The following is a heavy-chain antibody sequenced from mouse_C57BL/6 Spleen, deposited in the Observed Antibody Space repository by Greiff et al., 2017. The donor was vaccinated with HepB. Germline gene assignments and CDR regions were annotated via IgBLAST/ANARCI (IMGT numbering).Heavy chain of an antibody. CDR3: ARSTTVVATGYYAMDY. Sequence: VMLVESGAELARPGASVKLSCKASGYTFTSYGIRWVKQSTGQGLEWIGEIYPRSGNTYYNEKFKGKATLTADKSSSTAYMELRSLTSEDSAVYFCARSTTVVATGYYAMDYWGQGTSVTVSS. V-gene: IGHV1-81*01. J-gene: IGHJ4*01. CDR2: IYPRSGNT. D-gene: IGHD1-1*01. CDR1: GYTFTSYG.